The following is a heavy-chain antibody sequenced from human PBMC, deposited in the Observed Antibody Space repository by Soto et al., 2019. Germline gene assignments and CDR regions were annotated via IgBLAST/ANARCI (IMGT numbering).Heavy chain of an antibody. J-gene: IGHJ5*02. CDR1: DGSVRNGMYY. V-gene: IGHV4-61*01. Sequence: ETLSLTCSVSDGSVRNGMYYWSWIRQPPGKGLEWIGYIYYSGTTSYNPSLKSRVTISIDTSKNQLSLKLTSVTAADTAVYYCARENPRWFDPWGQGTLVTVSS. CDR3: ARENPRWFDP. CDR2: IYYSGTT.